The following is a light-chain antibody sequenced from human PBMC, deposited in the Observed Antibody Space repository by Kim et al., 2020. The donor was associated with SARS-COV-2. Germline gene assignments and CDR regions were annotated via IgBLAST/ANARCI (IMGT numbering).Light chain of an antibody. CDR3: QVWDSSSDPAV. J-gene: IGLJ2*01. CDR1: NIASNS. CDR2: YDS. V-gene: IGLV3-21*04. Sequence: AQGKTARSTCGGNNIASNSVHWYQQKPGQAPVLVIYYDSDRPSGIPERFSGSNSGNTATLTISRVEAGDEADYYCQVWDSSSDPAVFGGGTQLTVL.